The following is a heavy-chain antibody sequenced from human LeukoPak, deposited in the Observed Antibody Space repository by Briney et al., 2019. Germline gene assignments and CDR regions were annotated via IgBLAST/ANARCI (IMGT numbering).Heavy chain of an antibody. J-gene: IGHJ6*02. CDR1: GFTFSTYA. CDR3: VKDMTTVTTDRKSMDV. CDR2: ISNNGGKS. V-gene: IGHV3-64D*09. D-gene: IGHD4-17*01. Sequence: GGSLRLSCSASGFTFSTYAMHWVRQAPGKGLEYVSAISNNGGKSYFADSVKGRFTISRDNPKNTLYLQMSSLTPEDTAVYYCVKDMTTVTTDRKSMDVWGQGTTVTVSS.